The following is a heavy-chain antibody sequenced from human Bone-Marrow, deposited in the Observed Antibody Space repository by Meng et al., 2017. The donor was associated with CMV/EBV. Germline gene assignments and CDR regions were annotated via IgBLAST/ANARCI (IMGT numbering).Heavy chain of an antibody. J-gene: IGHJ4*02. CDR3: ARGIIGSSYYGSSGYYHFHY. CDR1: GYTFTSYD. CDR2: MNPYSGDT. D-gene: IGHD3-22*01. V-gene: IGHV1-8*01. Sequence: ASVKVSCKTSGYTFTSYDINWVRQATGQGLEWMGWMNPYSGDTDYAQKFHGRVTLTRDTSISTAFMELSSLESDDTAVYDCARGIIGSSYYGSSGYYHFHYWGQGTLVTVSS.